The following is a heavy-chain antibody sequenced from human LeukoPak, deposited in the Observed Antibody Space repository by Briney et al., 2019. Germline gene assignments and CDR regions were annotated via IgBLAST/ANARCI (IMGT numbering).Heavy chain of an antibody. J-gene: IGHJ4*02. CDR3: ARLQRDGYYSLGSYNLDY. CDR2: IYPGDSDT. D-gene: IGHD5-24*01. CDR1: GYSFFTYW. Sequence: GESLKISCKNSGYSFFTYWIGWVRQMPGKGLEWMGIIYPGDSDTRYSPSFQGQVTFSADRSISTAYLQWSSLKASDTAMYYCARLQRDGYYSLGSYNLDYWGQGTLVTVSS. V-gene: IGHV5-51*01.